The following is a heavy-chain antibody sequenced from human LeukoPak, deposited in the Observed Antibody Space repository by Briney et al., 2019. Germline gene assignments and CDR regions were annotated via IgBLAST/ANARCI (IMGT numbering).Heavy chain of an antibody. CDR3: AKDDAWLRFGE. CDR2: ISPSGDIT. CDR1: GFTFSSYW. V-gene: IGHV3-23*01. J-gene: IGHJ4*02. Sequence: GGSLRLSCAASGFTFSSYWMSWVRQAPGKGLEWVSGISPSGDITYYADSVKGWFTISRDNSKNTLYLEVISLTAEDTAVYYCAKDDAWLRFGEWSQGTLVTVSS. D-gene: IGHD3-10*01.